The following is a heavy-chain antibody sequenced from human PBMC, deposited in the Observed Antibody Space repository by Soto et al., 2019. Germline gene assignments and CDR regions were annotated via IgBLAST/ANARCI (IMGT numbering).Heavy chain of an antibody. CDR1: GGSISSSSYY. Sequence: QLQLQESGPGLVKPSETLSLTCTVSGGSISSSSYYWGWIRQPPGKGLEWIGSIYYSGSTYYNPSLKSRVTISVDTSKNQFSLKLSSVTAADTAVYYCARHDLEYGDYLGSFGYWGQGTLVTVSS. CDR2: IYYSGST. CDR3: ARHDLEYGDYLGSFGY. V-gene: IGHV4-39*01. J-gene: IGHJ4*02. D-gene: IGHD4-17*01.